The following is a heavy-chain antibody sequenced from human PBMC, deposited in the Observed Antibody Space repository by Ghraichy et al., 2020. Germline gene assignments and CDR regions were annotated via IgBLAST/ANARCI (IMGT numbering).Heavy chain of an antibody. D-gene: IGHD3-3*01. CDR2: ISGSGGST. V-gene: IGHV3-23*01. CDR1: GFTFSSYA. Sequence: GESLNISCAASGFTFSSYAMSWVRQAPGKGLEWVSAISGSGGSTYYADSVKGRFTISRDNSKNTLYLQMNSLRAEDTAVYYCATLRFLEWLLSDYYYGMDVWGQGTTVTVSS. J-gene: IGHJ6*02. CDR3: ATLRFLEWLLSDYYYGMDV.